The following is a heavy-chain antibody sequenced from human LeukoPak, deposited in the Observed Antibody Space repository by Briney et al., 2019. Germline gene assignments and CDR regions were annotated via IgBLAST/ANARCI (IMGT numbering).Heavy chain of an antibody. CDR1: GGTFSSYA. D-gene: IGHD6-13*01. V-gene: IGHV1-69*04. J-gene: IGHJ4*02. CDR3: ARSSSSWYFLTY. CDR2: IIPILGIA. Sequence: GASVKVSCKASGGTFSSYAISWVRQAPGQGLEWMGRIIPILGIANYAQKFQGRVTITADKSTSTAYMELSSLRSEDTAVYYCARSSSSWYFLTYWGQGTLVTVSS.